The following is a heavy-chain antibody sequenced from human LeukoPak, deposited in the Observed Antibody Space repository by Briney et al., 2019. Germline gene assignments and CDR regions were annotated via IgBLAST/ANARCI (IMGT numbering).Heavy chain of an antibody. CDR1: GGSISSSSYY. Sequence: SETLSLTCTVSGGSISSSSYYWGWIRQPPGKGLEWIGSIYYSGSTYYNPSLKSRVTISVDTSKNQFSLKLSSVTAADTAVYYCARHLADYGDYEGYDAFDIWGQGTMVTVSS. CDR2: IYYSGST. CDR3: ARHLADYGDYEGYDAFDI. J-gene: IGHJ3*02. D-gene: IGHD4-17*01. V-gene: IGHV4-39*01.